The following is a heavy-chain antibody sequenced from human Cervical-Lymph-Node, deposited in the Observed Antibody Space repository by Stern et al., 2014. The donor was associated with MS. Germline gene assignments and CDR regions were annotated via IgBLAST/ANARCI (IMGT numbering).Heavy chain of an antibody. Sequence: QVQLVQSGGGVVQPGRSRRLSCAASGFTFSTYGMHWVRQAPGMGLEWVALLSSDGDNKYYADSVKGRFTISRDLSKSTLYLQMDSLRAEDTAIYFCARDGDRGWYGNGLDYWGQGTLVTVSS. V-gene: IGHV3-30*03. J-gene: IGHJ4*02. CDR3: ARDGDRGWYGNGLDY. D-gene: IGHD6-19*01. CDR2: LSSDGDNK. CDR1: GFTFSTYG.